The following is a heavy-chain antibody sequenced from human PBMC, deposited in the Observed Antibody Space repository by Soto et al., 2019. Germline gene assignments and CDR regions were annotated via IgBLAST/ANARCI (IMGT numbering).Heavy chain of an antibody. CDR2: TFYRSRWYH. CDR1: GDSVSSNSAA. CDR3: PRGPSPPAGRNWFDP. Sequence: SQTLSLTCAISGDSVSSNSAAWNWIRQSPSRGLEWLGRTFYRSRWYHEYAVSVKGRISINPDTSKNQFSLQLNSVTPEDTAVYYCPRGPSPPAGRNWFDPWAQGTLVTVSS. J-gene: IGHJ5*02. D-gene: IGHD6-25*01. V-gene: IGHV6-1*01.